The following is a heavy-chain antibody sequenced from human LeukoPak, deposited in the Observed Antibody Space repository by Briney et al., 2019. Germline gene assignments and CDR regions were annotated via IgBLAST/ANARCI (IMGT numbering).Heavy chain of an antibody. J-gene: IGHJ4*02. CDR1: GFTFSSCG. V-gene: IGHV3-23*01. CDR3: ARVRSPRYFDY. CDR2: LSDSGGST. Sequence: GGTLRLSCAASGFTFSSCGMSWVRQAPGKGLEWVSALSDSGGSTFYADSVKGRFTISRDNAKNSLYLQMNSLRAEDTAVYYCARVRSPRYFDYWGQGTLVTVSS.